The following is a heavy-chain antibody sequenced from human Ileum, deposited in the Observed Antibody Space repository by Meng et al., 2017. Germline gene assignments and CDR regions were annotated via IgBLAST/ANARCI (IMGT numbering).Heavy chain of an antibody. CDR3: ARDHGSLNWFDP. J-gene: IGHJ5*02. Sequence: QVLLVESGGGLVKAGGSLRLSCAASGFTFSDYYMTWIRQPPGQGLEWLASVSPTSGSLYFADSVKGRFSISRDNAKNSVSLQMTRLRVEDTAVYYCARDHGSLNWFDPWGQGTLVTVSS. V-gene: IGHV3-11*04. CDR1: GFTFSDYY. D-gene: IGHD6-25*01. CDR2: VSPTSGSL.